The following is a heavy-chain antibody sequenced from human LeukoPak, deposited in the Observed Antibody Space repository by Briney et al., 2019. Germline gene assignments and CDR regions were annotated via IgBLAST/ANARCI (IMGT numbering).Heavy chain of an antibody. CDR3: ARGVPSPFPDPFDH. CDR1: GFTVSSNY. D-gene: IGHD2/OR15-2a*01. Sequence: GGSLRLSCAASGFTVSSNYLSWVRQAPGKGPEWVSVIYTAGATHYADSVQGRFTISRDNSKNTLYLQMNSLRTEDTAVYYCARGVPSPFPDPFDHWGQETLVIVSS. CDR2: IYTAGAT. J-gene: IGHJ4*02. V-gene: IGHV3-66*02.